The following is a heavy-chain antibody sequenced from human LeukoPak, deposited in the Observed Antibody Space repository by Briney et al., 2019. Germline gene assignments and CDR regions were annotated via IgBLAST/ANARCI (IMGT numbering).Heavy chain of an antibody. CDR3: AKASGRYRWFGESVFDY. CDR2: ISYDGSNK. D-gene: IGHD3-10*01. J-gene: IGHJ4*02. Sequence: GGSLRLSCAASGFTFSSYGMHWVRQAPGKGLEWVAVISYDGSNKYYADSVKGRFTISRDNSKNTLYLQMNSLRAEDTAVYYCAKASGRYRWFGESVFDYWGQGTLVTVSS. CDR1: GFTFSSYG. V-gene: IGHV3-30*18.